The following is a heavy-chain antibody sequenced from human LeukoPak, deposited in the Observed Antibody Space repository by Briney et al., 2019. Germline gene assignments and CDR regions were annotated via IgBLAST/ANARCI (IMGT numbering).Heavy chain of an antibody. CDR1: GGSVSSSSYY. Sequence: SETLSLTCTVSGGSVSSSSYYWGWIRQPPGKGLEWIGSIYYSGSTYYNPSLKSRVTISVDRSKNQFSLKLSSVTAADTAVYYCASMTTVPTGFDYWGQGTLVTVSS. CDR2: IYYSGST. V-gene: IGHV4-39*07. J-gene: IGHJ4*02. CDR3: ASMTTVPTGFDY. D-gene: IGHD4-17*01.